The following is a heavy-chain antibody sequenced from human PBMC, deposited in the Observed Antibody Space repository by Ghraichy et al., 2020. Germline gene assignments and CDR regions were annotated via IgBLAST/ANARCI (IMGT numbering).Heavy chain of an antibody. CDR3: AKGVLTTVTYFDY. CDR2: ISGSGGST. Sequence: LSLTCAASGFTFSSYAMSWVRQAPGKGLEWVSAISGSGGSTYYADSVKGRFTISRDNSKNTLYLQMNSLRAEDTAVYYCAKGVLTTVTYFDYWGQGTLVTVSS. D-gene: IGHD4-17*01. CDR1: GFTFSSYA. V-gene: IGHV3-23*01. J-gene: IGHJ4*02.